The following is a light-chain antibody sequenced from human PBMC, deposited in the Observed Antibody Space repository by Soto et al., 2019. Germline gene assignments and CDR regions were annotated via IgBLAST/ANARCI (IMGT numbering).Light chain of an antibody. Sequence: DIQMTQSPSTLSASVGDRVTITCRASQSSSSWLAWYPQKPGQAPKLLIYDASSLESGVPSRFSGRGSGTAFSLPVSSLRPDDLATYCCQQYNSYSRTFGQGTKVEIK. V-gene: IGKV1-5*01. CDR2: DAS. CDR1: QSSSSW. J-gene: IGKJ1*01. CDR3: QQYNSYSRT.